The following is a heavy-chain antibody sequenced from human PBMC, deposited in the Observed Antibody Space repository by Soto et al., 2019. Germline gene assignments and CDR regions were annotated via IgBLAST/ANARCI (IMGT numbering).Heavy chain of an antibody. Sequence: SETLSLTCVVYGGSFSGYYLTWIRQPPGKGLEWIAEINHCGSTNCDPSLTSPVTISIDTSKNQFSLSLRSVTAADTAVYFCVRRGRTSNGDWFDLWGQGILVTVSS. CDR1: GGSFSGYY. D-gene: IGHD3-3*02. V-gene: IGHV4-34*01. CDR2: INHCGST. J-gene: IGHJ5*02. CDR3: VRRGRTSNGDWFDL.